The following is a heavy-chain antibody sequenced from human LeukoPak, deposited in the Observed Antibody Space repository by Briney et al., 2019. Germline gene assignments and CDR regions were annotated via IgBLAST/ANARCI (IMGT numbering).Heavy chain of an antibody. V-gene: IGHV3-73*01. D-gene: IGHD6-19*01. J-gene: IGHJ4*02. Sequence: GGSLRLSCAASGFNFSGSAMHWVRQASGKGLEWVGRIRSKADSYATAYAASVKGRFTISRDDSKNTAYLQMNSLKTEDTAVYYCTRPRGWPPYFDYWGQGTLVTVSS. CDR1: GFNFSGSA. CDR2: IRSKADSYAT. CDR3: TRPRGWPPYFDY.